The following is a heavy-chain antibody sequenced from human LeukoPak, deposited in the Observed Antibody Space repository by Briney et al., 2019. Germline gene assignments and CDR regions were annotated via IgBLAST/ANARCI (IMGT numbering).Heavy chain of an antibody. V-gene: IGHV4-59*01. CDR3: ARDRSRYSYGIDY. CDR1: GGSISSYY. D-gene: IGHD5-18*01. J-gene: IGHJ4*02. Sequence: SETLSLTCTVSGGSISSYYWSWIRQPPGKGLEGIGYIYYSGSTNYNPSLKRRVTISVDTPKNPFSLKLSSVTAADTAVYYCARDRSRYSYGIDYWGQGTLVTVSS. CDR2: IYYSGST.